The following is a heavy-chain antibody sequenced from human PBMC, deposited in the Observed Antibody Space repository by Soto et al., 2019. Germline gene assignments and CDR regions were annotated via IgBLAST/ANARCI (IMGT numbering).Heavy chain of an antibody. V-gene: IGHV4-59*08. Sequence: SETLSLTCTVSGGSISSYYWSWIRQPPGKGLEWIGYIYYSGSTNYNPSLKSRVTISVDTSKNQLSLKLSSVTAADTAVYYCERRYGYYFDYWGQGTLVTVSS. CDR1: GGSISSYY. CDR2: IYYSGST. J-gene: IGHJ4*02. CDR3: ERRYGYYFDY. D-gene: IGHD4-17*01.